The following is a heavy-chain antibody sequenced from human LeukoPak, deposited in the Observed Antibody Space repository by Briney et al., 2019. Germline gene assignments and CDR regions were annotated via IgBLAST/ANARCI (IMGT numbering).Heavy chain of an antibody. CDR2: MHYSGST. CDR3: ARDVTAAFDY. V-gene: IGHV4-39*07. J-gene: IGHJ4*02. CDR1: GGSISSSNYY. Sequence: SETLSLTCTVSGGSISSSNYYWGWIRQPPGKGLEWIGSMHYSGSTYYNPSLKSRVTISVDTSKNQFSLKLSSVTAADTAVYYCARDVTAAFDYWGQGTLVTVSS. D-gene: IGHD6-13*01.